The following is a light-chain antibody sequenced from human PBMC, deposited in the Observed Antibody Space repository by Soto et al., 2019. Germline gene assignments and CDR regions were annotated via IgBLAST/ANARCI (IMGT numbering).Light chain of an antibody. CDR1: SSDVGRYNY. J-gene: IGLJ2*01. CDR3: SSYTSSSTL. V-gene: IGLV2-14*03. Sequence: QSVLTQPASVSGSPGQSITISCTGSSSDVGRYNYVSWYQQHPGKAPKLIISDVTYRPSGVSNRFSGSKSGNTASLTISGLQAEDEADYYCSSYTSSSTLFGGGTKLTVL. CDR2: DVT.